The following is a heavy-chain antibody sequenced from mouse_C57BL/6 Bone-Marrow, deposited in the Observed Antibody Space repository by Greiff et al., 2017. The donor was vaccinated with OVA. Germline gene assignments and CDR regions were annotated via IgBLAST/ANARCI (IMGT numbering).Heavy chain of an antibody. CDR3: ARKRYPWYFDV. CDR2: IHPNSGST. J-gene: IGHJ1*03. D-gene: IGHD1-1*01. Sequence: QVQLQQPGAELVKPGASVKLSCKASGYTFTSYWMRWVKQRPGQGLEWIGMIHPNSGSTNYNEKFKSKATLTVDKSSSTAYMQLSSLTSEDSAVYYCARKRYPWYFDVWGTGTTVTVSS. CDR1: GYTFTSYW. V-gene: IGHV1-64*01.